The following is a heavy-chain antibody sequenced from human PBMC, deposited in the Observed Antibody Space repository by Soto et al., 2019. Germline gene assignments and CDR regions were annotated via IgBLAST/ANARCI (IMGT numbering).Heavy chain of an antibody. CDR3: ARAKNYYDSSGYHSVRDSEYFQH. CDR2: IYYSGST. D-gene: IGHD3-22*01. J-gene: IGHJ1*01. CDR1: GGSISSGDYY. V-gene: IGHV4-30-4*01. Sequence: QVQLQESGPGLVKPSQTLSLTCTVSGGSISSGDYYWSWIRQPPGKGLEWIGYIYYSGSTYYNPSLKSRVTISVDTSKNQFSLKLSSVTAADTAVYYCARAKNYYDSSGYHSVRDSEYFQHWGQGTLVTVSS.